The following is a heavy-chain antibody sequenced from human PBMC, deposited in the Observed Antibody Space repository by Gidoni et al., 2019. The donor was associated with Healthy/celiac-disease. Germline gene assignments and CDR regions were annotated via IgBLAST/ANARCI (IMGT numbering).Heavy chain of an antibody. CDR2: IDYSGST. V-gene: IGHV4-59*01. J-gene: IGHJ5*02. Sequence: QVQLQESGPGLVKPSETLSLTCTVSGGSISSYYWSWIRQPPGKGLEWIGYIDYSGSTNYNPSLKSRVTISVDTSKNQFSLKLSSVTAADTAVYYCARDLEYYYDSSGYYNWFDPWGQGTLVTVSS. D-gene: IGHD3-22*01. CDR3: ARDLEYYYDSSGYYNWFDP. CDR1: GGSISSYY.